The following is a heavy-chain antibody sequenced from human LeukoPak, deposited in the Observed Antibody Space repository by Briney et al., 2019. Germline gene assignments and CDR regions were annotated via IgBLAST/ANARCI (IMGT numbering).Heavy chain of an antibody. Sequence: PGRSLRLSCAASGFTFSSYAMHLVRQAPGNGLELVAVISYDGSNKYYADSVKGRFTISRDNSKNTLYLQMNSLRAEDTAVYYCARQYQLLRYFDYWGQGTLVTVSS. D-gene: IGHD2-2*01. CDR2: ISYDGSNK. CDR1: GFTFSSYA. V-gene: IGHV3-30-3*01. CDR3: ARQYQLLRYFDY. J-gene: IGHJ4*02.